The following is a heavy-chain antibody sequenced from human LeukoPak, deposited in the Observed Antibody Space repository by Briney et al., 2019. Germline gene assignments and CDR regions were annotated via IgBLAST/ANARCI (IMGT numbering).Heavy chain of an antibody. CDR1: GFTFSSYS. D-gene: IGHD6-19*01. CDR3: ARAVADWDAFDI. J-gene: IGHJ3*02. CDR2: IRYDGSNK. Sequence: GGSLRLSCAASGFTFSSYSMHWVRQAPGKGLEGVAFIRYDGSNKYYADSVKGRFTISRDNSRNTLYLQMNSLRAEDTAVYYCARAVADWDAFDIWGEGTMVTVSS. V-gene: IGHV3-30*02.